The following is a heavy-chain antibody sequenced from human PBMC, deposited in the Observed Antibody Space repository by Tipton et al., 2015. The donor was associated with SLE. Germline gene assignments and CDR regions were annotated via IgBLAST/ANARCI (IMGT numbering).Heavy chain of an antibody. CDR3: AKDEYGDVSRPDY. CDR1: GFTVSNNH. V-gene: IGHV3-66*01. Sequence: SLRLSCAASGFTVSNNHMNWVRLAPGKGLEWVSTIFDDDTTNYADSVKGRFSISRDNSKNTVSLQMNSLRAADTAVYYCAKDEYGDVSRPDYWGQGTLVTVSS. D-gene: IGHD4-17*01. CDR2: IFDDDTT. J-gene: IGHJ4*02.